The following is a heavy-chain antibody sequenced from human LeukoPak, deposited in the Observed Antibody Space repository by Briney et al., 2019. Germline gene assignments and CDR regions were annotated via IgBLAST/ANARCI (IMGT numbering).Heavy chain of an antibody. CDR3: ASGGYSYVYPAHY. D-gene: IGHD5-18*01. J-gene: IGHJ4*02. CDR2: ISYEGSNK. Sequence: GRSLRLSCAASGFTFSSYGMHWVRQAPGKGLEWVAVISYEGSNKYYADSVKGRFTISRDNSKNTLYLQMNSLRAEDTAAYYCASGGYSYVYPAHYWGQGTLVTVSS. CDR1: GFTFSSYG. V-gene: IGHV3-30*03.